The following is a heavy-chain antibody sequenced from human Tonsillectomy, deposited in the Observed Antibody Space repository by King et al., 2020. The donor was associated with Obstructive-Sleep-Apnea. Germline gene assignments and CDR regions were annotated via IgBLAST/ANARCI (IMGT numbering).Heavy chain of an antibody. CDR3: AKDMYGDYVPVDY. V-gene: IGHV3-23*04. CDR2: ISGGGGST. J-gene: IGHJ4*02. Sequence: VQLVESGGGLLQPGGSLRLSCAASGFTFSSYAMSWVRQAPGKGLERVSAISGGGGSTYYTDSVKGRFTISRDNSKNTQYLQMNSLRAEDTAVYYCAKDMYGDYVPVDYWGQGTLVTVSS. D-gene: IGHD4-17*01. CDR1: GFTFSSYA.